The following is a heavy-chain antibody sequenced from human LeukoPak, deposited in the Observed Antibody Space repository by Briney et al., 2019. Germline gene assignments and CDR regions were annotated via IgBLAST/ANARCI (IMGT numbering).Heavy chain of an antibody. Sequence: SETLSLTCTVSGGSISSYYWGWIRQPPGKGLEWIGSIYYSGSTYYNPSLKSRVTISVDTSKNQFSLKLTSVTAADTAVYYCAKDQHCSSTSCYTGLAYWGQGTLVTVSS. CDR1: GGSISSYY. CDR2: IYYSGST. D-gene: IGHD2-2*02. J-gene: IGHJ4*02. CDR3: AKDQHCSSTSCYTGLAY. V-gene: IGHV4-39*07.